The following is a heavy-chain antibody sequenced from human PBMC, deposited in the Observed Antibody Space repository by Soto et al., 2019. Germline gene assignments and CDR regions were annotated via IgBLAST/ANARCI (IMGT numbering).Heavy chain of an antibody. Sequence: PGGSLRLSCAASGFTFSSYWMSWVRQAPGKGLEWVANIKQDGSEKYYVDSVKGRFTISRDNAKNSLYLQMNSLRAEDTAVYYCARDILTGYITYGYWGQGTLVTVSS. D-gene: IGHD3-9*01. J-gene: IGHJ4*02. V-gene: IGHV3-7*03. CDR3: ARDILTGYITYGY. CDR1: GFTFSSYW. CDR2: IKQDGSEK.